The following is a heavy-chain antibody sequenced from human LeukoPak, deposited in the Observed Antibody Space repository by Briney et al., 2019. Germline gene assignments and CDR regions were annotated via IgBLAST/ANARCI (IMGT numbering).Heavy chain of an antibody. J-gene: IGHJ5*02. V-gene: IGHV3-23*01. CDR1: GFTFSSYA. Sequence: GGSLRLSCAASGFTFSSYAMSWVRQAPGKGLEWVSAISGSGGSTYYADSARGRFTISRDNSKNTLYLQMNSLRAEDTAVYYCAKDLITMVRGVIINGWFDPWGQGTLVTVSS. D-gene: IGHD3-10*01. CDR2: ISGSGGST. CDR3: AKDLITMVRGVIINGWFDP.